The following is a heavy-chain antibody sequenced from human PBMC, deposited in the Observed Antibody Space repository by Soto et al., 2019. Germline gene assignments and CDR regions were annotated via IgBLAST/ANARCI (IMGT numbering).Heavy chain of an antibody. D-gene: IGHD6-19*01. V-gene: IGHV4-34*01. CDR1: GGSFSGYY. Sequence: SETLSLTCAVYGGSFSGYYWSWIRQPPGKGLEWIGEINHSGSTNYNPSLKSRVTISVGTSKNQFSLKLSSVTAADTAVYYCARGRGSSGWSIDYWGQGTLVTVSS. CDR3: ARGRGSSGWSIDY. CDR2: INHSGST. J-gene: IGHJ4*02.